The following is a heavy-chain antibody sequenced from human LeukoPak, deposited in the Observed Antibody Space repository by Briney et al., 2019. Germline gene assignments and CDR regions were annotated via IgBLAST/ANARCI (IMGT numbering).Heavy chain of an antibody. D-gene: IGHD6-19*01. Sequence: GGSLRLSCAASGFTFSSYSMNSVRQAPGKGLEWVSSISSSRSYIYYADSVKGRFTISRDNAKNSLYLQMNSLRAEDTAVYYWAREGEQWPGRGVDYWGQGTLVTVCS. CDR1: GFTFSSYS. CDR3: AREGEQWPGRGVDY. CDR2: ISSSRSYI. V-gene: IGHV3-21*01. J-gene: IGHJ4*02.